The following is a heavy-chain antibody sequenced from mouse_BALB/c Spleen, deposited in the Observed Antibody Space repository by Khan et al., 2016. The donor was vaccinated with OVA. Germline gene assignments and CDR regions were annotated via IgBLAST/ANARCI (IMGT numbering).Heavy chain of an antibody. V-gene: IGHV3-2*02. Sequence: EVELVESGPGLVKPSQSLSLTCTVTGYSITSNYAWNWIRQFPGNKLEWMGYISYSGSTIYNPSLKSRIPITRDTSKHQFFLQLNSVTTEDTATYYCARENYYGYAVDYWGQGTSVTVSS. CDR3: ARENYYGYAVDY. D-gene: IGHD1-1*01. CDR2: ISYSGST. CDR1: GYSITSNYA. J-gene: IGHJ4*01.